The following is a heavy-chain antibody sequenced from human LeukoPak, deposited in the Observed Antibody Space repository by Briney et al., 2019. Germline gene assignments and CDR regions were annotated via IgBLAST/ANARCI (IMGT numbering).Heavy chain of an antibody. CDR1: GYTFTGYY. D-gene: IGHD3-10*01. CDR2: INPNSGGT. J-gene: IGHJ5*02. CDR3: ARDVLLWSGEAQYNWFDP. Sequence: ASVKVSCKASGYTFTGYYMHWVRQAPGQGLEWMGWINPNSGGTNYAQKFQGRVTMTRDTSISTAYMELSRLRSDDTAVYYCARDVLLWSGEAQYNWFDPWGQGTLVTVSS. V-gene: IGHV1-2*02.